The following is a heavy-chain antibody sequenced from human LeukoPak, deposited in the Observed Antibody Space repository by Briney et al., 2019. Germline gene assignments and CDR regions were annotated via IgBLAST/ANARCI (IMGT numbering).Heavy chain of an antibody. V-gene: IGHV4-59*01. CDR3: ARGRTNKSPIDY. D-gene: IGHD1-7*01. CDR2: IYYSGST. J-gene: IGHJ4*02. CDR1: GGSISSYY. Sequence: SETLSLTCTVSGGSISSYYWSWIRQPPGKGLEWIGYIYYSGSTNYNPSLKSRVTISVDTSKNQSSLKLSSVTAADTAVYYCARGRTNKSPIDYWGQGTLVTVSS.